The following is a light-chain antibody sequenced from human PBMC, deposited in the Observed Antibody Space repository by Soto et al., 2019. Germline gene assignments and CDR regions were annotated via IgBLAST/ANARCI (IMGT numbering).Light chain of an antibody. V-gene: IGKV1-39*01. CDR3: QQSYSTPRT. J-gene: IGKJ2*02. CDR2: AAS. Sequence: DIQMTQSPSSLSASVGDRVTITCRASQSISSYLNWYQQKPGKAPKLLIYAASSLQSGVPSRFSGVGSGTAFTLTISSLHPEDFATYYCQQSYSTPRTFGQGTKLEIK. CDR1: QSISSY.